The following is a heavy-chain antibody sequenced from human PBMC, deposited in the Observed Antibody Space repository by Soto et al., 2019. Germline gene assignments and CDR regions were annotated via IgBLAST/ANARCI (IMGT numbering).Heavy chain of an antibody. CDR3: ARVRGHQLLGWFDP. V-gene: IGHV4-31*03. Sequence: QVQLQESGPGLVKPSQTLSLTCTVSGGSISSGGYYWSWIRQHPGKGLEWIGYIYHSGTTYYNPSLKSRVAMSVATSKNQFSLKLTSVTAADTAVYYCARVRGHQLLGWFDPWGQGTLVTVSS. CDR2: IYHSGTT. J-gene: IGHJ5*02. CDR1: GGSISSGGYY. D-gene: IGHD2-2*01.